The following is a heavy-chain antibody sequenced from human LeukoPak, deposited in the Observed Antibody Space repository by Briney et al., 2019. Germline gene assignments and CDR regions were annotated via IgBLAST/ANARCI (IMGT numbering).Heavy chain of an antibody. D-gene: IGHD2/OR15-2a*01. CDR3: ARVGDFYDAFDI. J-gene: IGHJ3*02. Sequence: PSETLSLTCTVSGGSISSGGYYWSWIRQHPGKGLEWIGYIYYSGSTYYNPSLKSRVTISVDTSKNQFSLKLSSVTAADTAVYYCARVGDFYDAFDIWGQGTMVTVSS. CDR1: GGSISSGGYY. CDR2: IYYSGST. V-gene: IGHV4-31*03.